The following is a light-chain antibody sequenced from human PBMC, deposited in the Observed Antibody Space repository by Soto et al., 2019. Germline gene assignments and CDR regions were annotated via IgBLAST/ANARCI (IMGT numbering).Light chain of an antibody. V-gene: IGKV3-20*01. CDR1: QSVSSSY. J-gene: IGKJ2*01. CDR2: GAS. CDR3: QQYGSSPRYT. Sequence: EIVLTQSPGTLSLSPGERATLSCRASQSVSSSYLAWYQQKPGQAPRLLIYGASCRATGIPDRFSGSGSGTDFTVAISRLEPEDFAVYYCQQYGSSPRYTFGQGTKLEIK.